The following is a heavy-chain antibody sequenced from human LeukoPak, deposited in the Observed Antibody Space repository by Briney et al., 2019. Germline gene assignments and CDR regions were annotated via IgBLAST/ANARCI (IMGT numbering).Heavy chain of an antibody. D-gene: IGHD3-22*01. CDR3: ARDLGYYDSSGYSTYLGY. J-gene: IGHJ4*02. CDR1: GGSINTYY. Sequence: SETLSLTCTVSGGSINTYYWSWIRQPPGKGLEWIGSIYYTGSTYYNPSLKSRVTISVDTSKNQFSLKLSSVTAADTAVYYCARDLGYYDSSGYSTYLGYWGQGTLVTVSS. V-gene: IGHV4-59*01. CDR2: IYYTGST.